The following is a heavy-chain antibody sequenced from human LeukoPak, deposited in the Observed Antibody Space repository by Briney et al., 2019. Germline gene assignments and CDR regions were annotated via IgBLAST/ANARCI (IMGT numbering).Heavy chain of an antibody. CDR1: GFTFDDYG. D-gene: IGHD3-9*01. CDR3: AKENILTGYYPLFDY. V-gene: IGHV3-20*04. J-gene: IGHJ4*02. CDR2: INWNGGST. Sequence: GGSLRLSCAASGFTFDDYGMSWVRQPPGEGLELVSGINWNGGSTGHADSVKGRFTISRDNAKNSLYLQMNSLRAEDTAFYYCAKENILTGYYPLFDYWGQGTLVTVSS.